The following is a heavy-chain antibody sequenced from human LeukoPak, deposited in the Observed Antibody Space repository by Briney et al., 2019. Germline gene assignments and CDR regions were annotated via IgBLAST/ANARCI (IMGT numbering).Heavy chain of an antibody. CDR1: GVSISSDNY. CDR2: VHFSGAT. Sequence: PSETLSLTCIVSGVSISSDNYWGWIRQSPGKGLELIGSVHFSGATHYNPSLKSRVAITLDTSKNQFSLKLNSVTAADTAIYYCAKHRMWLVGLESWGQAPWSPSPQ. D-gene: IGHD6-19*01. V-gene: IGHV4-39*01. CDR3: AKHRMWLVGLES. J-gene: IGHJ1*01.